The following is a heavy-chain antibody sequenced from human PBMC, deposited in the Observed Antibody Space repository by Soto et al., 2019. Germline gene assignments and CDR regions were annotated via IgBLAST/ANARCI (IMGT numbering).Heavy chain of an antibody. CDR3: AREEGGAVDY. CDR2: IYYSGST. V-gene: IGHV4-39*02. CDR1: GGSISSSSYY. J-gene: IGHJ4*02. Sequence: SETLSLTCTVSGGSISSSSYYWGWIRQPPGKGLEWIGSIYYSGSTYYNPSLKSRVTISVDTSKNQFSLKLSSVTAADTAVYYCAREEGGAVDYWGQGTLVTVSS. D-gene: IGHD3-16*01.